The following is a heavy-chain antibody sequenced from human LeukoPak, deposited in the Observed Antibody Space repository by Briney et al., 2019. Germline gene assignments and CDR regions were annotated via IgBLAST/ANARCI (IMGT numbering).Heavy chain of an antibody. CDR2: ISAYNGNT. CDR3: ARASPRITIFGVGNYMDV. V-gene: IGHV1-18*01. J-gene: IGHJ6*03. Sequence: GASVKVSWKASGYTFTSYGISWVRQAPGQGLEWMGWISAYNGNTNYAQKIQGRVTMTTDTSTSTAYMELRSLRSDDTAVYYCARASPRITIFGVGNYMDVWGKGTTVTVSS. CDR1: GYTFTSYG. D-gene: IGHD3-3*01.